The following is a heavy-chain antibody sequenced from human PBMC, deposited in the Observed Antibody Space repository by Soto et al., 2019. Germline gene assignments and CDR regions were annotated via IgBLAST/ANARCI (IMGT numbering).Heavy chain of an antibody. CDR1: GYTFTGYY. J-gene: IGHJ6*02. Sequence: ASVKVSCKASGYTFTGYYMHWVRQAPGQGLEWMGWINPNSGGTNYAQKFQGWVTMTRDTSISTAYMELSRLRSDDTAVYYCAGGPHLSDIVVVVAATGEYGMDVWGQGTTVTVSS. V-gene: IGHV1-2*04. D-gene: IGHD2-15*01. CDR2: INPNSGGT. CDR3: AGGPHLSDIVVVVAATGEYGMDV.